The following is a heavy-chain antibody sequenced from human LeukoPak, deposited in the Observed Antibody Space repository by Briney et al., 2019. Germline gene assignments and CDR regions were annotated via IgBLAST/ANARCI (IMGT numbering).Heavy chain of an antibody. CDR3: ARDKQQEGAFDI. Sequence: TSETLSLTCTVSGGSISSYYWSWIRQPPGKGLEWIGYIYYSGSTNYNPSLKSRVTISVDTSKNQFSLKLSSVTAADTAVYCCARDKQQEGAFDIWGQGTMVTVSS. V-gene: IGHV4-59*01. CDR1: GGSISSYY. D-gene: IGHD5-18*01. J-gene: IGHJ3*02. CDR2: IYYSGST.